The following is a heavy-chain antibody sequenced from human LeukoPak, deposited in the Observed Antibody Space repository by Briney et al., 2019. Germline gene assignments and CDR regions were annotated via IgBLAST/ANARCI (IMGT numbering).Heavy chain of an antibody. CDR2: ISGSGGST. CDR3: AKDAGIDY. CDR1: EVTFSNYT. D-gene: IGHD3-10*01. V-gene: IGHV3-23*01. Sequence: GGCLRLSCTAAEVTFSNYTVSWVRQAPWKGLEWVSAISGSGGSTYYADSVKGRFTISRDNSKNTLYLQMNSLRAEDTAVYYCAKDAGIDYWGQGTLVTVSS. J-gene: IGHJ4*02.